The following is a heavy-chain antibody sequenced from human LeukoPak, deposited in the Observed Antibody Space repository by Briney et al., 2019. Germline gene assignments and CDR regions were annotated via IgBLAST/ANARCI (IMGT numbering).Heavy chain of an antibody. J-gene: IGHJ4*02. D-gene: IGHD1-26*01. CDR1: GGSINHNNW. CDR3: ARHKVGSNTFDY. V-gene: IGHV4-4*02. Sequence: SETLSLTCAVAGGSINHNNWWRWVRQTPGQGLEGIGEIHHSGSTNYNPSLKGRVTIPEDKSNNQFSLRLSSVTAADTAMYYCARHKVGSNTFDYWGQGTLVTVSS. CDR2: IHHSGST.